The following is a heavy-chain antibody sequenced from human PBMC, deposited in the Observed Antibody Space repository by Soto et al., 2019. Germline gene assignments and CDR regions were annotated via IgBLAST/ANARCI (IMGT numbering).Heavy chain of an antibody. V-gene: IGHV1-18*04. J-gene: IGHJ5*02. Sequence: QVQMVQSGAEVRKPGASVKVSCRASGYPFSSYAIAWVRQAPGQGLEWMGWISAYNGKTKYAQNLQDRVTMTTDTSTSTAYMELMSLTSDDTAVYFCARDPYSGSYFGWFDPWGQGTLVTVSS. CDR3: ARDPYSGSYFGWFDP. CDR2: ISAYNGKT. D-gene: IGHD1-26*01. CDR1: GYPFSSYA.